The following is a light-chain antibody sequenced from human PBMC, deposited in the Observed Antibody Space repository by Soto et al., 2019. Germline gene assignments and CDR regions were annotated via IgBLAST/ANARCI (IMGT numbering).Light chain of an antibody. V-gene: IGKV1-27*01. CDR3: QKCKVSPCT. CDR1: QDIGNF. CDR2: AAS. J-gene: IGKJ4*02. Sequence: DLQMTHSPSSLSACVGVRVTITCRTSQDIGNFLAWYQQKPGKVPKLLIYAASPLESGVPSRFSGSGSGTDFTLTISSLQPEDVATYYCQKCKVSPCTFGGGTKVDIK.